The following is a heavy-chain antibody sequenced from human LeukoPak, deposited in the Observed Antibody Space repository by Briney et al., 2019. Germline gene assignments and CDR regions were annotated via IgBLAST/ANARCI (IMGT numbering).Heavy chain of an antibody. J-gene: IGHJ4*02. D-gene: IGHD2-21*01. CDR1: GFTFSSYA. CDR2: ISGSGGST. V-gene: IGHV3-23*01. CDR3: AKVRSECIVSVNYFDY. Sequence: GGSLSLSCAASGFTFSSYAMSWVRQAPGKGLEWVSAISGSGGSTYYADSVKGRFTISRDNSKNTLYLQMNSLRAEDTAVYYCAKVRSECIVSVNYFDYWGQGTLVTVSS.